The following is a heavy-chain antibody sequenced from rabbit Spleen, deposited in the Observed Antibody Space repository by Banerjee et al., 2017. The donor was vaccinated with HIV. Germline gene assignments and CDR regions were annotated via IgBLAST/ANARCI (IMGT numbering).Heavy chain of an antibody. V-gene: IGHV1S40*01. D-gene: IGHD1-1*01. Sequence: QSLEESGGGLVQPEASLTVTCTASGFSFGSNDYMCWVRQAPGKGLEWIACINTATGKAVYASWAKGRFTISKTSSTTVTLQMTSLTAADTATYFCARDLVAVIGWNFNLWGPGTLVTVS. CDR2: INTATGKA. CDR3: ARDLVAVIGWNFNL. J-gene: IGHJ4*01. CDR1: GFSFGSNDY.